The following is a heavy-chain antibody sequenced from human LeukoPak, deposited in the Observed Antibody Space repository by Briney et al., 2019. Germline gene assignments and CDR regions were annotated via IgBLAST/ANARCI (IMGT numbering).Heavy chain of an antibody. J-gene: IGHJ4*02. D-gene: IGHD5-12*01. V-gene: IGHV4-39*07. CDR1: GGSISSSSKY. Sequence: SETLSLTCSVSGGSISSSSKYWGWIRQPPGKGLEWIGSIHYSGDTYYNPSLRSRVTVSVDTSKNQFSLKLTSVTAADTAVYYCARAGGSWSFDYLGQGTLVTVSS. CDR2: IHYSGDT. CDR3: ARAGGSWSFDY.